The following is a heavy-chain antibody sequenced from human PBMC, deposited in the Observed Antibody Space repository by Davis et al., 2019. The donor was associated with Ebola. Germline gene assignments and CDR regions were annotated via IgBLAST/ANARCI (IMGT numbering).Heavy chain of an antibody. CDR1: GYTFTSYD. V-gene: IGHV1-69*13. J-gene: IGHJ6*03. CDR2: IIPIFGTA. CDR3: ARGIWYYMDV. Sequence: SVKVSCKASGYTFTSYDINWVRQATGQGLEWMGGIIPIFGTANYAQKFQGRVTITADESTSTAYMELSSLRSEDTAVYYCARGIWYYMDVWGKGTTVTVSS. D-gene: IGHD3-16*01.